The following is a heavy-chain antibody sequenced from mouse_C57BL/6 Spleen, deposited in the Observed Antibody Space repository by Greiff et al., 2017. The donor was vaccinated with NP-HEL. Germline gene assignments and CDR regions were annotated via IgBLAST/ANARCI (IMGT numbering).Heavy chain of an antibody. CDR3: ATDYVDYFDY. Sequence: QVQLQQSGAELVRPGSSVKLSCKASGYTFTSYWMHWVKQRPIQGLEWIGNIDPSDSETHYNQKFKDKATLTVDKSSSTAYMQLSSLTSEDSAVYYCATDYVDYFDYWGQGTTLTVSS. D-gene: IGHD2-4*01. V-gene: IGHV1-52*01. J-gene: IGHJ2*01. CDR2: IDPSDSET. CDR1: GYTFTSYW.